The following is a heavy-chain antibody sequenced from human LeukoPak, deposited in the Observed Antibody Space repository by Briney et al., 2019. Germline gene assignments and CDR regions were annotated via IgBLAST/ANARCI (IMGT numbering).Heavy chain of an antibody. J-gene: IGHJ4*02. CDR2: IWYDGSKK. CDR3: ASAYSAGWFSY. V-gene: IGHV3-33*01. CDR1: GFTLSNYG. D-gene: IGHD6-13*01. Sequence: GGSLRLSCAVSGFTLSNYGMHWIRQAPGKGLEWLAVIWYDGSKKYYADSVTGRFTISRDDSKNTLYLHMSGLRDDDTAVYYCASAYSAGWFSYWGQGTPVIVSS.